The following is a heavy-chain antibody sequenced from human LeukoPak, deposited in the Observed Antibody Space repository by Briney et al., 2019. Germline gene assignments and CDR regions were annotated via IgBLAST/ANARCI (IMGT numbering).Heavy chain of an antibody. Sequence: GGSLRLSCAASGFTFSTYAMHWVRQAPGKGLEWVAVTSYDGENEYYADSVEGRFTISRDSSKNTLYLQMNSLRPEDTAVYFCARARGIRNSWCDFWGQGTLVTVSS. CDR3: ARARGIRNSWCDF. CDR2: TSYDGENE. D-gene: IGHD3-16*01. J-gene: IGHJ5*01. V-gene: IGHV3-30*01. CDR1: GFTFSTYA.